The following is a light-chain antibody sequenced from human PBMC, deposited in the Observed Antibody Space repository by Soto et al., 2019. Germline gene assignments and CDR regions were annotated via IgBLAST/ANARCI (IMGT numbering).Light chain of an antibody. V-gene: IGKV1-12*01. Sequence: DIQMTQSPSSVSASVGDRVIITCRASQAFSNLLAWYQQKPGKAPKLLIYGASTLQGGVPSRFSGRESGTDFTLTISSVQPEDFATYYCQQATTFPLTFGGGTKVEIK. J-gene: IGKJ4*01. CDR2: GAS. CDR3: QQATTFPLT. CDR1: QAFSNL.